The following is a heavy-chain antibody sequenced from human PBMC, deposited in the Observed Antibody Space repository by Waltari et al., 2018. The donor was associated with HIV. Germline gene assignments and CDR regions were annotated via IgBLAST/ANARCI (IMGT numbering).Heavy chain of an antibody. D-gene: IGHD3-3*01. J-gene: IGHJ2*01. V-gene: IGHV4-39*01. CDR2: IYYSGST. Sequence: QLQLQESGPGLVKPSETLSLTCTVSGGSISSSSYYWGWIRQPPGKGLEWIGRIYYSGSTYYNPSLKSRVTISVDTSKNQFSLKLSSVTAADTAVYYCARGGITIFGVVEGYFDLWGRGTLVTVSS. CDR1: GGSISSSSYY. CDR3: ARGGITIFGVVEGYFDL.